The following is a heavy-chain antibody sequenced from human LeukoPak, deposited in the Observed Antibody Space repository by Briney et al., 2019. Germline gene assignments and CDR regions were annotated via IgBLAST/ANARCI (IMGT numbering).Heavy chain of an antibody. J-gene: IGHJ5*02. CDR2: INHSGST. CDR1: GGSFSGYY. Sequence: SETLSLTCAVYGGSFSGYYWSWIRQPPGKGLEWIGEINHSGSTNYNPSLKSRVTISVDTSKNQFSLKLSSVTAADTAVYYCARDKTNWFDPWGQGTLVTVSS. V-gene: IGHV4-34*01. CDR3: ARDKTNWFDP.